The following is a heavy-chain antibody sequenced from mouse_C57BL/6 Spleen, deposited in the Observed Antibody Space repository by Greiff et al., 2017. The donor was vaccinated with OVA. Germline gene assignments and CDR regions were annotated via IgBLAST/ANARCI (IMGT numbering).Heavy chain of an antibody. CDR3: ARYGNYDDWFAY. CDR2: IDPSDSYT. J-gene: IGHJ3*01. V-gene: IGHV1-69*01. Sequence: QVQLQQSGAELVMPGASVKLSCKASGYTFTSYWMHWVKQRPGQGLEWIGEIDPSDSYTNYNQKFKGKSTLTVDKSSSTAYMQLSSLTSEDSAVYYCARYGNYDDWFAYWGQGTLVTVSA. D-gene: IGHD2-1*01. CDR1: GYTFTSYW.